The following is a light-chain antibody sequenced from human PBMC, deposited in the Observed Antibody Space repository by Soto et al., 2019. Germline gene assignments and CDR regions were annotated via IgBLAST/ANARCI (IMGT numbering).Light chain of an antibody. CDR3: SSYAGSNNLV. CDR1: SSDVGGYNY. V-gene: IGLV2-8*01. J-gene: IGLJ3*02. CDR2: EVI. Sequence: QSVLTQPPSASGSPGQSVTISCTGTSSDVGGYNYVSWYQQPPGKAPKLIIYEVIKRPSGVPDRFSGSKSGNTASLTVSGLQAEDEADYYCSSYAGSNNLVFGGGTQLTVL.